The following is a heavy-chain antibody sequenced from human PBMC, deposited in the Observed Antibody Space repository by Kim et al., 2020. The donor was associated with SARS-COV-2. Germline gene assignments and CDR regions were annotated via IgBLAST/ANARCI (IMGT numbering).Heavy chain of an antibody. CDR2: IYYSGST. D-gene: IGHD3-10*01. CDR3: AGTSSGRFGELGGFDY. Sequence: SETLSLTCTVSGGSISSSSYYWGWIRQPPGKGLEWIGSIYYSGSTYYNPSLKSRVTISVDTSKNQFSLKLSSVTAADTAVYYCAGTSSGRFGELGGFDYWGQGTLVTVSS. J-gene: IGHJ4*02. V-gene: IGHV4-39*01. CDR1: GGSISSSSYY.